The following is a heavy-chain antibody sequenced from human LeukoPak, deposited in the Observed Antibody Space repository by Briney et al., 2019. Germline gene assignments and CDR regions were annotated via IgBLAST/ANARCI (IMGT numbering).Heavy chain of an antibody. V-gene: IGHV3-23*01. CDR1: GFTFSGYA. CDR3: ARLIVAADHDDY. J-gene: IGHJ4*02. Sequence: GGSLRLSCAASGFTFSGYAMSWVRQAPGKGLEWVSTVSGGGGSTYYADSVKGRFTISRDNSKNTLYLQMNSLRAEDTAVYYCARLIVAADHDDYWGQGTLVTVSS. CDR2: VSGGGGST. D-gene: IGHD3-22*01.